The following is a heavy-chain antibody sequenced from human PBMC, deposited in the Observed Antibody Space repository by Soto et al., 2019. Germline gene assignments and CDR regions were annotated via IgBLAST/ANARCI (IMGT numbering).Heavy chain of an antibody. D-gene: IGHD5-12*01. CDR2: ISGSGGST. Sequence: GGSLRLSCAASGFTFSSYAMSCVRQAPGKGLEWVSAISGSGGSTYYADSVKGRFTISRDNSKNTLYLQMNSLRAEDTAVYYCAKETTSFNSGYDSGFDYWGQGTLVTVSS. J-gene: IGHJ4*02. V-gene: IGHV3-23*01. CDR1: GFTFSSYA. CDR3: AKETTSFNSGYDSGFDY.